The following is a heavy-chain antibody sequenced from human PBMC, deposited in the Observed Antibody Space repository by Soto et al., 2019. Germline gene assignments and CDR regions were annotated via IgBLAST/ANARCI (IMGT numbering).Heavy chain of an antibody. Sequence: LRLSCAASGFTFSSYAMSWVRQAPGKGLEWVSAISGSGGSTYYADSVKGRFTISRDNSKNTLYLQMNSLRAEDTAVYYCAKVVVPAAKYYYYGLDVWGQGTTVTVSS. CDR3: AKVVVPAAKYYYYGLDV. CDR1: GFTFSSYA. CDR2: ISGSGGST. V-gene: IGHV3-23*01. J-gene: IGHJ6*02. D-gene: IGHD2-2*01.